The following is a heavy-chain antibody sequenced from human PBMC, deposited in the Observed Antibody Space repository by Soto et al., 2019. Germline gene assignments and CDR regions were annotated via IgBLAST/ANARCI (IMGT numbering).Heavy chain of an antibody. J-gene: IGHJ4*02. D-gene: IGHD6-13*01. CDR1: GGTFSSYA. Sequence: GASVKVSCKASGGTFSSYAISWVRQAPGQGLEWMGGIIPIFGTANYAQKFQGRVTITADESTSTAYMELSSLRSEDAAVYCCAREAIAAAGHFDYWGQGTLVTVSS. CDR2: IIPIFGTA. CDR3: AREAIAAAGHFDY. V-gene: IGHV1-69*13.